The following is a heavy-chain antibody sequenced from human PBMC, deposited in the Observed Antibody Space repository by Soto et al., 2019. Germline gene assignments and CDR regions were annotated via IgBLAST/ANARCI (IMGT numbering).Heavy chain of an antibody. CDR1: GYSFTSTY. CDR3: ALKVVTYYDN. V-gene: IGHV1-46*01. CDR2: SNRAGGTT. J-gene: IGHJ4*02. Sequence: QVQLVQSGAEVKKPGASVRISCRESGYSFTSTYVHWVRQAPGQGPEWMGISNRAGGTTYYAQKFQGRLTITSDTSTDTVFMDLNDLTSEDTAVYFCALKVVTYYDNWGQGTLLTVSS. D-gene: IGHD2-21*02.